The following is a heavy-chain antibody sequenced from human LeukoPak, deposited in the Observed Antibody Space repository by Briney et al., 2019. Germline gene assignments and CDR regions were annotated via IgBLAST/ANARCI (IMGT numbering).Heavy chain of an antibody. CDR1: GFTFSSYG. J-gene: IGHJ4*02. Sequence: PGGSLRLSCAASGFTFSSYGMHWVRQAPGKGLEWVGVIWYDGSNKYYADSVKGRFTISRDNSKNTLYLQMNSLRAEDTAVYYCAGSIAVAGTIDYWGQGTLVTVSS. V-gene: IGHV3-33*01. CDR2: IWYDGSNK. D-gene: IGHD6-19*01. CDR3: AGSIAVAGTIDY.